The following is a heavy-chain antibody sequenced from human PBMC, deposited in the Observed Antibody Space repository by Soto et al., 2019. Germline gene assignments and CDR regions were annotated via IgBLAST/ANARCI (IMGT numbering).Heavy chain of an antibody. CDR1: GGSVSSGSFY. D-gene: IGHD1-20*01. CDR3: ARRDMDNWNQGHAFAF. J-gene: IGHJ3*01. V-gene: IGHV4-39*01. CDR2: IYYNGDT. Sequence: QLQLKQSGPGLVKPWETLSLTCTVSGGSVSSGSFYWGWIRQPPGKGLEWIGDIYYNGDTYYNPSLKRRVTISVDTSENQYSLRLSYVTAADPAVYYCARRDMDNWNQGHAFAFWGQGTMVAVSS.